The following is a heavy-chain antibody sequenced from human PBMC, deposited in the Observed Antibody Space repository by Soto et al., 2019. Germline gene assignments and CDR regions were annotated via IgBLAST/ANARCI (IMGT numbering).Heavy chain of an antibody. V-gene: IGHV3-23*01. CDR1: GFTFSGYA. D-gene: IGHD3-9*01. CDR2: ISGSGGST. Sequence: PGGSLRLSCAASGFTFSGYAMSWVRQAPGKGLEWVSAISGSGGSTYYADSVKGRFTISRDNSKNTLYLQMNSLRAEDTAVYYCAKXLVEYYDILTGYYPPDYWGPGTLVTVSS. J-gene: IGHJ4*02. CDR3: AKXLVEYYDILTGYYPPDY.